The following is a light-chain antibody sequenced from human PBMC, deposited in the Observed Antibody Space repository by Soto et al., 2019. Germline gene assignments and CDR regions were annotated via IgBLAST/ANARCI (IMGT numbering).Light chain of an antibody. J-gene: IGLJ2*01. CDR2: EVS. CDR1: SSDVGGYNY. V-gene: IGLV2-8*01. CDR3: SSYAGSNNPVV. Sequence: ALTQPPSASGSPGQSVTISCTGTSSDVGGYNYVSWYQQHPGKAPKLMIYEVSKRPSGVPDRFSGSKSGNTASLTVSGLQAEDEADYYCSSYAGSNNPVVFGGGTKVTVL.